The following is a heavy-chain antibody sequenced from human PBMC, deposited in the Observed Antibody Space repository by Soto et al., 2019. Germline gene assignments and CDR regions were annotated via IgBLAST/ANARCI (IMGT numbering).Heavy chain of an antibody. Sequence: QVQLVESGGGLVKPGGSLRLSCAASGFTFSDYYMNWIRQAPGKGLEWVSYISPGGDRIYYAESLKGRITISRDNARNSLSLQMNILSDEDTAVYYCTKSADSAGWGVDFWGQGTLVTVSS. CDR3: TKSADSAGWGVDF. V-gene: IGHV3-11*04. CDR1: GFTFSDYY. D-gene: IGHD6-19*01. J-gene: IGHJ4*02. CDR2: ISPGGDRI.